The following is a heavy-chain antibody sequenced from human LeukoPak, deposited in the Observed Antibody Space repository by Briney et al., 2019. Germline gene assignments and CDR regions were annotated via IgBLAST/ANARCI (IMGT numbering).Heavy chain of an antibody. CDR2: ISGSPGST. V-gene: IGHV3-23*01. CDR1: GFTFNSYA. CDR3: ARTGGSQGGNY. Sequence: QSGGSLTLSCAASGFTFNSYAMIWVRQAPGQGLDWVSSISGSPGSTYYADSVKGRFTISRDNSKNTLYLQMNSLRAEDTAVYYCARTGGSQGGNYGGEGTLVTVSS. J-gene: IGHJ4*02. D-gene: IGHD1-26*01.